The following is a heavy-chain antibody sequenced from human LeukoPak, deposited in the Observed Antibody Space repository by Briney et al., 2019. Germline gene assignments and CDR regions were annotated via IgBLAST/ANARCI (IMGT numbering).Heavy chain of an antibody. Sequence: ASVKVSCKASGYTFSDYSIHWVRQAPGQGLEWMGRINPNSGGTTYAQNFQGRVTMTRDTAINTAYMELSGLTSDDTAVYYCARGGSESGYLYYFDYWGQGTLVSVPS. CDR1: GYTFSDYS. CDR3: ARGGSESGYLYYFDY. J-gene: IGHJ4*02. D-gene: IGHD3-10*01. CDR2: INPNSGGT. V-gene: IGHV1-2*06.